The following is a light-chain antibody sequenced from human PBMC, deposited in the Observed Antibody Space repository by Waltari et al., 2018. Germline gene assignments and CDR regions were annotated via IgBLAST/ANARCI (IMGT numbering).Light chain of an antibody. J-gene: IGLJ3*02. CDR2: DTN. Sequence: QTVVTQEPSLTVSPGGTVTLTCASTPVAVISNYSPNWINHKTGQAPRALIYDTNKKQPQTPARLSGSLLGGKAAVTLSGAQPEDEAEYYCLLYRGDAQCVFGGGTKLTVL. CDR1: PVAVISNYS. CDR3: LLYRGDAQCV. V-gene: IGLV7-43*01.